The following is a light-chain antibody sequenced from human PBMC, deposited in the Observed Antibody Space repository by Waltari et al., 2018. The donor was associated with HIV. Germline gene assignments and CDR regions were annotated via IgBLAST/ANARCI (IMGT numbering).Light chain of an antibody. CDR1: SLRNYY. J-gene: IGLJ3*02. Sequence: SSDLSQDPAVSVALGQTVRITCQGDSLRNYYASWYQQKPGQAPRLVIFGQNKRPSGIPDRCSGSNSGNTASLTITGAQAEDEADYYCNSRDSSDNHVFGGGTKVTV. V-gene: IGLV3-19*01. CDR3: NSRDSSDNHV. CDR2: GQN.